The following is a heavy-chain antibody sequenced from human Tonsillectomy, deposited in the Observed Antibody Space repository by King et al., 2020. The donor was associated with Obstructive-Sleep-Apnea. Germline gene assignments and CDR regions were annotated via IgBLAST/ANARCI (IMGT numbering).Heavy chain of an antibody. J-gene: IGHJ5*02. CDR3: AKVNDYGDYNWYDP. D-gene: IGHD4-17*01. V-gene: IGHV3-9*01. CDR1: GFTFDDYA. Sequence: VQLVESGGGLVQPGRSLRLSCAASGFTFDDYAMHWVRQVPGKGLEWVSGISWNSGNIDYAESVKGRFTISRDNAKNSLYLQMNSLRAEDTAFYYCAKVNDYGDYNWYDPWGQGTLVTVSS. CDR2: ISWNSGNI.